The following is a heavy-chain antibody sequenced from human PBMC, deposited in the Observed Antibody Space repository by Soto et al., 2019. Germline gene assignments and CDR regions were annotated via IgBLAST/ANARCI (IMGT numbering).Heavy chain of an antibody. CDR2: IWYDGSNK. Sequence: GGSLRLSCAASGFTFSSYGMHWVRQAPGKGLEWVAVIWYDGSNKYYADSVKGRFTISRDNSKNTLYLQMNSLRAEDTAVYYCARAGTNSPLPFYYFDYWGQGTLVTVSS. CDR3: ARAGTNSPLPFYYFDY. J-gene: IGHJ4*02. V-gene: IGHV3-33*01. D-gene: IGHD4-17*01. CDR1: GFTFSSYG.